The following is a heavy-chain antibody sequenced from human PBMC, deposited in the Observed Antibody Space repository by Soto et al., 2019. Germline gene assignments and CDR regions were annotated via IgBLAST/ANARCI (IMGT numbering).Heavy chain of an antibody. V-gene: IGHV3-33*01. CDR1: GFTFSSYG. J-gene: IGHJ5*02. D-gene: IGHD3-10*01. Sequence: PGGSLRLSCAASGFTFSSYGMHWVRQAPGKGLEWVAVIWYDGSNKYYADSVKGRFTISRDNSKNTLYLQMNSLRAEDTAVYYCARDQTYYYGSGRFDPWGQGTLVTVSS. CDR3: ARDQTYYYGSGRFDP. CDR2: IWYDGSNK.